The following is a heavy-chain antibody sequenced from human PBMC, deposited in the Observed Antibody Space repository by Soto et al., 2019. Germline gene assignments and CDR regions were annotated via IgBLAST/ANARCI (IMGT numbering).Heavy chain of an antibody. CDR1: GYTFTTYG. J-gene: IGHJ6*02. Sequence: QIQLVQSGPEVKKPGASVKVSCKASGYTFTTYGISWVRQAPGQGLEWMGWISGYNGQTNYAQKFRGRVTITTDTSTGTADREMRSLRSDDPATYYCARDGRKELWVEGLNAMDVWGQGTTVTVSS. D-gene: IGHD5-18*01. CDR2: ISGYNGQT. CDR3: ARDGRKELWVEGLNAMDV. V-gene: IGHV1-18*01.